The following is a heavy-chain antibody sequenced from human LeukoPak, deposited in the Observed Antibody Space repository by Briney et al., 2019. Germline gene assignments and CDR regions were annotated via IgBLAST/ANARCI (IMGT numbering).Heavy chain of an antibody. V-gene: IGHV1-18*01. D-gene: IGHD3-10*01. CDR3: ARITMVRGVIFDWYFDL. CDR1: GYTFTSYG. CDR2: ISAYNGNT. Sequence: ASVKVSCKASGYTFTSYGISWVRQAPGQGLEWMGWISAYNGNTNYAQKLQGRVTMTTDTSTSTAYMELRSLRSDDTAVYYCARITMVRGVIFDWYFDLWGRGTLVTVSS. J-gene: IGHJ2*01.